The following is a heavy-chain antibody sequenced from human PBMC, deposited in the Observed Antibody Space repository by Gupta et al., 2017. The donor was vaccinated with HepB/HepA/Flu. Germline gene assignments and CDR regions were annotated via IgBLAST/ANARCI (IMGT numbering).Heavy chain of an antibody. CDR2: INPSGGGT. Sequence: VPLVQSGAEVKEPGASVTVSCMPSGYTFTTFYRHWVRQAPGQGVGWMGIINPSGGGTSYEQKFQGRVTMTRDTSTSTVYMELSSQRSEDTAVYCCVRRGSGRAVDYWGQGTLVTVSS. D-gene: IGHD3-10*01. CDR1: GYTFTTFY. CDR3: VRRGSGRAVDY. V-gene: IGHV1-46*01. J-gene: IGHJ4*02.